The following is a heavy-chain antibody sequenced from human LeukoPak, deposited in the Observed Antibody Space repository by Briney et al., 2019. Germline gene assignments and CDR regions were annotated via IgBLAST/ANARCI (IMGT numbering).Heavy chain of an antibody. CDR1: GGSMTYYY. CDR3: ARVSSVITTSFDY. V-gene: IGHV4-59*01. Sequence: PSETLSLTCTVSGGSMTYYYWAWIRQPPGKTLEWIGYTYYSGRTDYNPSLKGRVSISVDRSRSSNQFSLTLSSVTAADPAVYYCARVSSVITTSFDYWGQGILVTVSS. D-gene: IGHD3-22*01. CDR2: TYYSGRT. J-gene: IGHJ4*02.